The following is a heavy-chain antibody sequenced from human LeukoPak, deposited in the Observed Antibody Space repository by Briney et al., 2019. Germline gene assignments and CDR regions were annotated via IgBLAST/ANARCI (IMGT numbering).Heavy chain of an antibody. CDR3: AXXXXXXL. V-gene: IGHV1-69*05. Sequence: IXXVRQAPXQGLEWMGXIIXIFGTANYAQKFQGXVTIARNTXXXTXXMELSSLRSEDTAVYYCAXXXXXXLWGQXTXXXVSS. CDR2: IIXIFGTA. J-gene: IGHJ1*01.